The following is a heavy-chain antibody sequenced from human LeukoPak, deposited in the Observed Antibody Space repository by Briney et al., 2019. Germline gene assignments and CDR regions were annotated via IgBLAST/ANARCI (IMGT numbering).Heavy chain of an antibody. Sequence: GGSLRLSCAASGFTFSSYAMSWVRQAPGKGLEWVSAISGSGGSTYYADSVKGRFTISRDNSKNTLYLQMNSLRAEDTAVYYCASRGYIAARFSGAFDIWGQGTMVTVSS. V-gene: IGHV3-23*01. D-gene: IGHD6-6*01. J-gene: IGHJ3*02. CDR3: ASRGYIAARFSGAFDI. CDR1: GFTFSSYA. CDR2: ISGSGGST.